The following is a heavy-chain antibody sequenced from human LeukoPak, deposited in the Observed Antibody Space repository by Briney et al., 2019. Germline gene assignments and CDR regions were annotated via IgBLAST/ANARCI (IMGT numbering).Heavy chain of an antibody. D-gene: IGHD3-3*01. CDR2: MNPNSGDT. J-gene: IGHJ6*03. V-gene: IGHV1-8*01. CDR1: GYTFTNYH. Sequence: GASVKVSCKASGYTFTNYHINWVRQATGQGLEWMGWMNPNSGDTVSAQKFQGRVTMTRDTSISTAYMELSRLRSDDTAVYYCARELDDFWAQYYYYYYMDVWGKGTTVTVSS. CDR3: ARELDDFWAQYYYYYYMDV.